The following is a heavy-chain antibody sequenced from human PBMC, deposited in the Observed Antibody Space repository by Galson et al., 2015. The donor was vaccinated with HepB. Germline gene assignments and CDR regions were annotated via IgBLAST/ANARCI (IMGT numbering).Heavy chain of an antibody. CDR3: ARDGVKVVTPELGYFDY. V-gene: IGHV3-30*04. Sequence: SLRLSCAASGFTFSSYAMHWVRQAPGKGLEWVAVISYDGSNKYYADSVKGRFTISRDNSKNTLYLQMNSLRAEDTAVYYCARDGVKVVTPELGYFDYWGQGTLVTVSS. CDR2: ISYDGSNK. CDR1: GFTFSSYA. D-gene: IGHD4-23*01. J-gene: IGHJ4*02.